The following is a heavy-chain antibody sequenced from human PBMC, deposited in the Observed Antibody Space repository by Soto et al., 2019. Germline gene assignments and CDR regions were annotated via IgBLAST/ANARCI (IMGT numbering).Heavy chain of an antibody. D-gene: IGHD2-2*01. CDR2: IYYSGST. CDR1: GGSISSGDYY. V-gene: IGHV4-30-4*01. CDR3: ATYPSPFDDYYYGMDV. J-gene: IGHJ6*02. Sequence: QVQLQESGPGLVKPSQTLSLTCNVSGGSISSGDYYWSWIRQPPGKGLEWIGYIYYSGSTYYNPSLKSRVTISVDTSKNQFSLKLSSVTAADTAVYYCATYPSPFDDYYYGMDVWGQGTTVTVSS.